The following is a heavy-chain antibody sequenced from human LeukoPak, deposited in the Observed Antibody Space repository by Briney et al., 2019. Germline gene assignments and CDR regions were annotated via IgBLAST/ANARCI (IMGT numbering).Heavy chain of an antibody. CDR1: GFTFSSYG. Sequence: GRSLRLSCAASGFTFSSYGMHWVRQAPGKGLEWVAVIWYDGSNKYYADSVKGRFTISRDNSKNTLYLQMNSLRAEDTAVYYCARDGSLYDFWSGSHLDYWGQGNLVTV. V-gene: IGHV3-33*01. J-gene: IGHJ4*02. CDR2: IWYDGSNK. CDR3: ARDGSLYDFWSGSHLDY. D-gene: IGHD3-3*01.